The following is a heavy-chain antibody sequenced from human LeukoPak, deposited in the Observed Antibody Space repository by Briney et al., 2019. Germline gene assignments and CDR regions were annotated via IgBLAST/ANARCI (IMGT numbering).Heavy chain of an antibody. CDR2: ISGSGGST. CDR3: AKLRGGTTRNSYDY. D-gene: IGHD1-7*01. Sequence: GGSLRLSCAASGFTFSSYGMSWVRQAPGKGLEWVSAISGSGGSTYYADSVKGRFTISRDNSKNTLYLQMNSLRAEDTAVYYCAKLRGGTTRNSYDYWGQGTLVTVSS. J-gene: IGHJ4*02. CDR1: GFTFSSYG. V-gene: IGHV3-23*01.